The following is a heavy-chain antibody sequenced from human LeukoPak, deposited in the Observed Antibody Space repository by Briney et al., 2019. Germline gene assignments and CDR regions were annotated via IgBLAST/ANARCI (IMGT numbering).Heavy chain of an antibody. CDR2: IGASGGSS. V-gene: IGHV3-23*01. CDR1: GFTFSSYA. Sequence: GGSLRLSCAASGFTFSSYAMSWVRQAPGKGLEWVSSIGASGGSSYYADSVRGRFAISRDNSKNTLYLQMNSLRAEDTAVYYCAKDYRARGAYPDYMDVWAKGPRSPSP. CDR3: AKDYRARGAYPDYMDV. J-gene: IGHJ6*03. D-gene: IGHD3-10*01.